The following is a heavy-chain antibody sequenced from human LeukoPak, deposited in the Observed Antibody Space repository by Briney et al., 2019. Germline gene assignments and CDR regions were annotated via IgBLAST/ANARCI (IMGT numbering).Heavy chain of an antibody. D-gene: IGHD1-14*01. CDR3: ARNRRPPFDFDY. CDR2: VYHSGST. J-gene: IGHJ4*02. V-gene: IGHV4-59*08. CDR1: GGXISSYY. Sequence: PSETLSLTCTVSGGXISSYYWSWIRQPPGKGLEFIGNVYHSGSTNYNPSLKSRVTISADTSKNQFSLRLSSLTAADTAVYYCARNRRPPFDFDYWGQGTLVTVSS.